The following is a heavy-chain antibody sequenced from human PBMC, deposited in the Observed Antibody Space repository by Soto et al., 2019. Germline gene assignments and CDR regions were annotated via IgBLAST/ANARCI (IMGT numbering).Heavy chain of an antibody. V-gene: IGHV3-15*01. CDR2: IKSKTNGGTT. CDR3: TTDPPYCGGDCSHPFDY. CDR1: GFSVSSSH. Sequence: GGSLRLSCEASGFSVSSSHMIWVRQAPGKGLEWVGRIKSKTNGGTTDYAAPVKGRFTISRDDSKNTLYLQMNSLKTEDTAVYYCTTDPPYCGGDCSHPFDYWGQGTLVTVSS. D-gene: IGHD2-21*02. J-gene: IGHJ4*02.